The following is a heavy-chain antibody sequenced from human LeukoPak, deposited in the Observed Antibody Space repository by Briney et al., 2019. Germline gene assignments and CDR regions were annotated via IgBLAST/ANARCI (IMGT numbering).Heavy chain of an antibody. V-gene: IGHV1-18*01. Sequence: ASVKVSCKASGYTFTSYGISWVRQAPGQGLEWMGWISAYNGNTNYAQKLQGRVTMTTDTSTSTAYMELRSLRSGDTAVYYCARGTAMVTENWFDPWGQGTLVTVSS. CDR2: ISAYNGNT. CDR3: ARGTAMVTENWFDP. J-gene: IGHJ5*02. CDR1: GYTFTSYG. D-gene: IGHD5-18*01.